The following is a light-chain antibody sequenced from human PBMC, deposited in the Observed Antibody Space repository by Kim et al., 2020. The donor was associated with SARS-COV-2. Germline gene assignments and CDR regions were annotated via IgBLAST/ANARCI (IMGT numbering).Light chain of an antibody. V-gene: IGLV3-19*01. CDR1: SLRRNY. CDR2: DKN. J-gene: IGLJ1*01. CDR3: NSRDRDSTGNLYV. Sequence: GQTVRITCPGDSLRRNYASWYRQKPGQAPVRVLYDKNTRPSVIPDRFSGSSSGDTASLTISGAQAADEADYYCNSRDRDSTGNLYVFGSGTKVTVL.